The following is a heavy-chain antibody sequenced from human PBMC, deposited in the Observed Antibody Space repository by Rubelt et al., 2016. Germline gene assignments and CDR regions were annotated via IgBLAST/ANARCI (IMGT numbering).Heavy chain of an antibody. Sequence: FTFNSYSMNWVRQAPGKGLEWVSSIGSYSWSSNYIHYGDSVKGRFTVSRDNAKNSLYLEMNSLRPEDTAVYYCARDEDGYAVSFDHWGQGTLVTVSS. J-gene: IGHJ4*02. V-gene: IGHV3-21*01. D-gene: IGHD2-2*01. CDR2: IGSYSWSSNYI. CDR1: FTFNSYS. CDR3: ARDEDGYAVSFDH.